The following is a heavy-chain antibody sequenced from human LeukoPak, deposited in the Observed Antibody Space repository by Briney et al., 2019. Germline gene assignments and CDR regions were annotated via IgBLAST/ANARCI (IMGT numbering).Heavy chain of an antibody. Sequence: GGSLRLSCAASGFTFSSYSMNWVRQAPGKGLEWVSSISSSGSYIYYADSVKGRFTISRDNAKNSLYLQMNSLRAEDTAVYYCARDPTYYYDSSGSPRNYWGQGTLVTVSS. CDR1: GFTFSSYS. J-gene: IGHJ4*02. V-gene: IGHV3-21*01. CDR2: ISSSGSYI. D-gene: IGHD3-22*01. CDR3: ARDPTYYYDSSGSPRNY.